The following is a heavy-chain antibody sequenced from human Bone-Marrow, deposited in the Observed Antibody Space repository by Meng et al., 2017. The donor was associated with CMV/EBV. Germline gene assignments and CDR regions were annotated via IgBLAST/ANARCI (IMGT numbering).Heavy chain of an antibody. D-gene: IGHD3-16*02. V-gene: IGHV1-2*02. CDR2: INPNSGGT. Sequence: ASVKVSCKASGYTFTGYYMHWVRQASGQGLEWMGWINPNSGGTNYAQKFQGRVTMTRDTSISTAYMELSRLRSDDTAVYYCARARMITFGGVIVTPMDVWGQGTTVTVSS. CDR3: ARARMITFGGVIVTPMDV. J-gene: IGHJ6*02. CDR1: GYTFTGYY.